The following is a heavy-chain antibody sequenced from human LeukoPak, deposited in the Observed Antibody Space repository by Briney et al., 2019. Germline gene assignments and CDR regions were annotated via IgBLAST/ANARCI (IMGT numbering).Heavy chain of an antibody. Sequence: GGSLRLSCAASGFTLSNCAMTWVRLAPGKGLEWVSGIDTKGTRTYYADSVKGRFTISRDNSKNTLFLQMNSLRAEDTAVYYCVKEVVATIPPLWGQGTLVTVSS. J-gene: IGHJ4*02. CDR3: VKEVVATIPPL. CDR2: IDTKGTRT. D-gene: IGHD5-12*01. CDR1: GFTLSNCA. V-gene: IGHV3-23*01.